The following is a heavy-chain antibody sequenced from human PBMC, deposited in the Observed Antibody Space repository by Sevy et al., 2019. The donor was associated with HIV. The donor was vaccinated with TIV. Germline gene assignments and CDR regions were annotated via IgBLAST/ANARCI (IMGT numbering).Heavy chain of an antibody. D-gene: IGHD1-1*01. V-gene: IGHV3-7*01. J-gene: IGHJ6*02. CDR2: IKQDGSEK. Sequence: GGSLRLSCAASGFTFSSYWMSWVRQAPGKGLEWVANIKQDGSEKYYVDSVKGRFTISRDNAKNSLYLQMNSLRAEDTAVYYCASLDIRKRYYYGMDVWGQGTTVTVSS. CDR1: GFTFSSYW. CDR3: ASLDIRKRYYYGMDV.